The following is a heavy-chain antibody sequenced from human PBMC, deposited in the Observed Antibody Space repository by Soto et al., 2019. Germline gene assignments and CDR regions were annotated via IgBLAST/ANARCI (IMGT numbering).Heavy chain of an antibody. J-gene: IGHJ4*02. CDR1: GGSISSYY. V-gene: IGHV4-59*01. D-gene: IGHD6-13*01. CDR2: IYYSGST. CDR3: ARVGRTGIAAAATVDY. Sequence: KQSQTLSLTCTVSGGSISSYYWSWIRQPPGKGLEWIGYIYYSGSTNYNPSLKSRVTISVDTSKNQFSLKLSSVTAADTAVYYCARVGRTGIAAAATVDYWGQGTLVTVSS.